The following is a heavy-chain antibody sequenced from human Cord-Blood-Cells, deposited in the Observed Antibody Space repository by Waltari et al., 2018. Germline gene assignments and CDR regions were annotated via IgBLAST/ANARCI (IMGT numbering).Heavy chain of an antibody. Sequence: EVQLVESGGGLVQPGGSLRLSCAASGFTFSRYAMSWVRQAPGKGLEWVSAISGSGGSTYYAYSVHGRFTISRDKAKNTLYLRMNSLRAEETAVYYCAKDSVATDYWGQGTLVTVSS. CDR3: AKDSVATDY. D-gene: IGHD5-12*01. CDR2: ISGSGGST. CDR1: GFTFSRYA. J-gene: IGHJ4*02. V-gene: IGHV3-23*04.